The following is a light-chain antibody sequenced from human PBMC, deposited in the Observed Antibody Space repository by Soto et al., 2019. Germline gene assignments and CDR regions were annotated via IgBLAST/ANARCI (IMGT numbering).Light chain of an antibody. J-gene: IGKJ5*01. CDR1: QGMSRK. CDR3: QQYVGLPIT. V-gene: IGKV3D-15*01. Sequence: DIVMTPSPATLSVAPGERVPISGRASQGMSRKLAGYQHTPGQAPRLLIYGASSRATGIPARFSGSGSGTDFTLTISRVAPEDFAVYYCQQYVGLPITFGQGTRLEI. CDR2: GAS.